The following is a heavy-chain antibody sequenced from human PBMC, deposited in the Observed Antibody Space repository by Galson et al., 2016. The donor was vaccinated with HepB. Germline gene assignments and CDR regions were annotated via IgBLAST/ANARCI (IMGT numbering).Heavy chain of an antibody. Sequence: SETLSLTCSVSGDSIGYYYWSWIRQPPGKGLERIGYISNSGNTNYNPALKSRATISLDTSKNQISLKLSSVTAADTAVYYCARRSFCGDDCFPFDSWGQGTLVSVSS. V-gene: IGHV4-59*01. CDR2: ISNSGNT. CDR1: GDSIGYYY. CDR3: ARRSFCGDDCFPFDS. J-gene: IGHJ4*02. D-gene: IGHD2-21*02.